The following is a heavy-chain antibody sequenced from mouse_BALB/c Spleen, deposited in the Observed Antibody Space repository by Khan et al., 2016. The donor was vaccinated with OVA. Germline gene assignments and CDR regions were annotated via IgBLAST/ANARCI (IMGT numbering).Heavy chain of an antibody. D-gene: IGHD1-1*01. V-gene: IGHV1-20*02. Sequence: MQLEESGPELVKPGASVKISCKASGYSFTGYFMNWVMQSHGKSLEWIGRINPHIGETFYNQRFKGKATLTVDESSSTAHMELRSLASEDSAVYFCARKNGSDFDYWGHGTTPTVSS. CDR3: ARKNGSDFDY. J-gene: IGHJ2*01. CDR2: INPHIGET. CDR1: GYSFTGYF.